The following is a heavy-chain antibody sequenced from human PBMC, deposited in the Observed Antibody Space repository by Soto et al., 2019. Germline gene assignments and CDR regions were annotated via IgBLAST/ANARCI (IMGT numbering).Heavy chain of an antibody. CDR1: GFSLSTSGVG. CDR3: AHRDVVVVAAKSSDAFDI. D-gene: IGHD2-15*01. J-gene: IGHJ3*02. Sequence: QITLKESGPTLVKPTQTLTLTCTFSGFSLSTSGVGVGWIRQPPGKALEWLALIYWDDDKRYSPSLKSRLTITKDTSKNQVVLTMTNMDPVDTATYYCAHRDVVVVAAKSSDAFDIWGQGTMVTVSS. CDR2: IYWDDDK. V-gene: IGHV2-5*02.